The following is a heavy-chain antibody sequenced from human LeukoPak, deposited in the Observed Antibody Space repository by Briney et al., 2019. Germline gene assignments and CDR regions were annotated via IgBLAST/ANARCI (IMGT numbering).Heavy chain of an antibody. D-gene: IGHD3-10*01. J-gene: IGHJ5*02. Sequence: PGRSLRLSCAASGFTFDDYGMHWVRQAPGKGLEWVSGISWNSGSITYADSVKGRFTISRDNAKNSLFLQMNSLRAEDTAVYYCAKDPFGSGSYKWRFDPWGQGTLVTVSS. V-gene: IGHV3-9*01. CDR3: AKDPFGSGSYKWRFDP. CDR1: GFTFDDYG. CDR2: ISWNSGSI.